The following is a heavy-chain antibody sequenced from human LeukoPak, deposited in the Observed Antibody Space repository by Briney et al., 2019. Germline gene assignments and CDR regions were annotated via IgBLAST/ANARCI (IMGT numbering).Heavy chain of an antibody. V-gene: IGHV3-11*01. CDR3: ASQGYDSSGYSFDY. J-gene: IGHJ4*02. CDR2: ISSSGSTI. CDR1: GFTFSDYY. D-gene: IGHD3-22*01. Sequence: PGGSLRLSCAASGFTFSDYYMSWIRQAPGKGLEWVSYISSSGSTIYYAGSVKGRFTISRDNAKNSLYLQMNSLRAEDTAVYYCASQGYDSSGYSFDYWGQGTLVTVSS.